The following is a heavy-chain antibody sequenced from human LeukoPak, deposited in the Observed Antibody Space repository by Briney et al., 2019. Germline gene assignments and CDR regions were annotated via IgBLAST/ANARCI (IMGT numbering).Heavy chain of an antibody. V-gene: IGHV1-8*02. Sequence: EASVEVSCKASGYIFSNYNINWVRQATGQGLEWMGWMSPNSDNAGYAPKFQGRVTMTRNTSISTAYMDLSSLTSEDTAVYYCVRVVGYHGSGTYYKEGFDPWGQGTLVTVSS. CDR2: MSPNSDNA. CDR1: GYIFSNYN. D-gene: IGHD3-10*01. CDR3: VRVVGYHGSGTYYKEGFDP. J-gene: IGHJ5*02.